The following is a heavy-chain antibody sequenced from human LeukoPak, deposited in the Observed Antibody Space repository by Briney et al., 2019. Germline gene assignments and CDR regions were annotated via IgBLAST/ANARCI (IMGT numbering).Heavy chain of an antibody. CDR2: ISYDGSNK. Sequence: GGSLRLSCKGSGVMLNDYAIHWVRQAPGKGLEWVAVISYDGSNKYYADSVKGRFTISRDNAKNSLYLQMNSPRAEDTAVYYCARGGGLYYDILTGYYFSPHAFDIWGQGTMVTVSS. V-gene: IGHV3-30-3*01. CDR3: ARGGGLYYDILTGYYFSPHAFDI. D-gene: IGHD3-9*01. J-gene: IGHJ3*02. CDR1: GVMLNDYA.